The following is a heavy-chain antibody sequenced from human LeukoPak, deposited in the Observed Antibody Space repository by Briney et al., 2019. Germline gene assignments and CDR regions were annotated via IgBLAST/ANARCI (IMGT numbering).Heavy chain of an antibody. CDR2: ISYDGSNK. J-gene: IGHJ6*03. Sequence: GGSLRLSCAASGFTLSSYVMHWVRQAPGKGLEWVAVISYDGSNKYYADSVKGRFTISRDNAKNSLYLQMNSLRAEDTAVYYCAREMGGGFMVRGALLYYYYMDVWGKGTTVTVSS. V-gene: IGHV3-30*04. CDR3: AREMGGGFMVRGALLYYYYMDV. D-gene: IGHD3-10*01. CDR1: GFTLSSYV.